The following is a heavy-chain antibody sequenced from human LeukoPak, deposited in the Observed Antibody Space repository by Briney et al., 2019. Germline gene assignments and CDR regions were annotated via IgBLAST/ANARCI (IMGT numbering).Heavy chain of an antibody. Sequence: ASVKVSCKASGYTFTGYYMHWVRQAPGQGLEWMGWINPNSGGTNYAQKFQGRVTMNRDTSTSTAYMELRRLRSDDTAVYYCTSVTIDTANMDVWGKGTTVTVSS. V-gene: IGHV1-2*02. D-gene: IGHD4-11*01. CDR1: GYTFTGYY. CDR2: INPNSGGT. CDR3: TSVTIDTANMDV. J-gene: IGHJ6*03.